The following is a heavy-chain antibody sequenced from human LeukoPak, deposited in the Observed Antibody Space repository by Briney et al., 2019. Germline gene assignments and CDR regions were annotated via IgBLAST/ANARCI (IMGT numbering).Heavy chain of an antibody. D-gene: IGHD1-20*01. CDR1: GYSISSGYY. V-gene: IGHV4-38-2*02. CDR2: IYHSGST. Sequence: SETLSLTCNVSGYSISSGYYWGWIRQPPGKGLEWIGSIYHSGSTYYNPSLKSRVTISVDTSKNQFSLKLSSVTAVDTAVYHCARDGRVTGNHYYYYYMDVWGKGTTVTVSS. J-gene: IGHJ6*03. CDR3: ARDGRVTGNHYYYYYMDV.